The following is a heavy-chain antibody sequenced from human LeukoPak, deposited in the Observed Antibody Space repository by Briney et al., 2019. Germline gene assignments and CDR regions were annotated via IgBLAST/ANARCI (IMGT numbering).Heavy chain of an antibody. CDR1: GYTFTGYY. V-gene: IGHV1-2*02. Sequence: ASVKVSCKASGYTFTGYYMHWVRQAPGQGLEWMGWINPNSGGTNYAQKFQGRVTMTRDTSISTAYMELSRLRSADTAVYYCTIGDFWSGYSINNWFDPWGRGTLVTVPS. J-gene: IGHJ5*02. CDR3: TIGDFWSGYSINNWFDP. CDR2: INPNSGGT. D-gene: IGHD3-3*01.